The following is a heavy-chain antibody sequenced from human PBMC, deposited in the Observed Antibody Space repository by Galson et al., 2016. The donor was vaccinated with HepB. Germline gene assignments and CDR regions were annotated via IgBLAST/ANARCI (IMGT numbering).Heavy chain of an antibody. D-gene: IGHD7-27*01. CDR1: GFAFSNHD. CDR3: VKDPNWESGC. CDR2: INYRGEST. V-gene: IGHV3-23*01. Sequence: SLRLSCAASGFAFSNHDMNWVRQAPGKGLEYVANINYRGESTSYADSVKGRFTISRDNSRNTLYLEMNILRVEDTAVYYCVKDPNWESGCWGLGTLVTVSS. J-gene: IGHJ4*02.